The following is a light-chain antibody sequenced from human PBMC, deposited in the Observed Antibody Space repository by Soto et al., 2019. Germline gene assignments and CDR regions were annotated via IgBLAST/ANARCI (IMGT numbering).Light chain of an antibody. CDR3: AAWDDSLNGHWV. J-gene: IGLJ3*02. CDR1: SSNIGSNT. CDR2: SNN. Sequence: QSVLTQPPSASGTPGQRVTISCSGSSSNIGSNTVNWYQQPPGTAPKLLIYSNNQRPSGVPDRFSGSKSGTSASLAISGLQSEDEADYHCAAWDDSLNGHWVFGGGTKLTVL. V-gene: IGLV1-44*01.